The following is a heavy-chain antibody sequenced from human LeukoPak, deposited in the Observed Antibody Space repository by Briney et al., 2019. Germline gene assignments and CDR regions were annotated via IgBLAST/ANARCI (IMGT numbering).Heavy chain of an antibody. CDR1: GFTFGSYW. CDR2: IKQDGSEK. D-gene: IGHD4-17*01. J-gene: IGHJ4*02. Sequence: GGSLRLSCAASGFTFGSYWMSWVRQAPGKGLEWVANIKQDGSEKYYVDSVKGRFTISRDNAKNSLYLQMNSLRAEDTAVYYCARERGGDGDPQFVFDYWGQGTLVTVSS. CDR3: ARERGGDGDPQFVFDY. V-gene: IGHV3-7*01.